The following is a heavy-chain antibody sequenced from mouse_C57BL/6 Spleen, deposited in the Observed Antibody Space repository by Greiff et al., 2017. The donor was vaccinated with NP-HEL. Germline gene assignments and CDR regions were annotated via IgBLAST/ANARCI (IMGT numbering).Heavy chain of an antibody. D-gene: IGHD2-4*01. CDR2: ISYSGST. Sequence: EVNLVESGPGMVKPSQSLSLTCTVTGYSITSGYDWHWIRHFPGNKLEWMGYISYSGSTNYNPSLKSRISITHDTSKNHFFLKLNSVTTEDTATYYCARSLYYDYVFAYWGQGTLVTVSA. V-gene: IGHV3-1*01. J-gene: IGHJ3*01. CDR1: GYSITSGYD. CDR3: ARSLYYDYVFAY.